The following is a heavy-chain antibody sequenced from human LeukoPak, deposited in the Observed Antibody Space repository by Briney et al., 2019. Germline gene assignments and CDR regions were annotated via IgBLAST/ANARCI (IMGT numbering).Heavy chain of an antibody. V-gene: IGHV4-59*01. J-gene: IGHJ1*01. Sequence: SETLSLTCTVYGGSISSYYWGWIRQPPGKGLEWIGYIYYSGSTNFNPSLKSRVTISVDTSKNQFSLKLSSVTAADTAVYYCARLGYDYVWGSYRPAGYLQHWGQGTLVTVSS. CDR3: ARLGYDYVWGSYRPAGYLQH. CDR2: IYYSGST. D-gene: IGHD3-16*02. CDR1: GGSISSYY.